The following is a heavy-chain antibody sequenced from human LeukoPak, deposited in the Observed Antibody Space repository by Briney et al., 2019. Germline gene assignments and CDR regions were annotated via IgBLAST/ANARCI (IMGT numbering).Heavy chain of an antibody. Sequence: SETLSLTCAVYGASFSGYYWTWIRQPPGKGLEWIGETYHNGSTDYNPSLKSRVTISVDTSKNQFSLKVTSVTAADTAVYYCARRKSGYYSYYFDYWGQGTLVTVSS. J-gene: IGHJ4*02. CDR3: ARRKSGYYSYYFDY. V-gene: IGHV4-34*01. CDR1: GASFSGYY. CDR2: TYHNGST. D-gene: IGHD3-22*01.